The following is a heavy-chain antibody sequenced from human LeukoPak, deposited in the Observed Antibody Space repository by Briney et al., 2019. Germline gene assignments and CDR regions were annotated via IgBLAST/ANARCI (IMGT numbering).Heavy chain of an antibody. Sequence: SETLSLTCTVSGGSISSSSYYWGWIRQPPGKGLEWIGSIYYSGSTYYNPSLKGRVTISVDTSKNQFSLKLSSVTAADTAVYYCARDPMYYYGSGSSDWGQGTLVTVSS. CDR3: ARDPMYYYGSGSSD. CDR2: IYYSGST. V-gene: IGHV4-39*07. D-gene: IGHD3-10*01. J-gene: IGHJ4*02. CDR1: GGSISSSSYY.